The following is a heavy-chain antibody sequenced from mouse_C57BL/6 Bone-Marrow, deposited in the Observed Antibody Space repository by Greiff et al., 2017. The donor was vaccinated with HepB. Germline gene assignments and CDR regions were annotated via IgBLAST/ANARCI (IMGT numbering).Heavy chain of an antibody. CDR3: ARTPYYGSTYFDV. J-gene: IGHJ1*03. D-gene: IGHD1-1*01. V-gene: IGHV1-50*01. CDR2: IDPSDSYT. CDR1: GYTFTSYW. Sequence: VQLQQPGAELVKPGASVKLSCKASGYTFTSYWMQWVKQRPGQGLEWIGEIDPSDSYTNYNQKFKGKATLTVDTSSSTAYMQLSSLTSEDSAVYYCARTPYYGSTYFDVWGTGTTVTVSS.